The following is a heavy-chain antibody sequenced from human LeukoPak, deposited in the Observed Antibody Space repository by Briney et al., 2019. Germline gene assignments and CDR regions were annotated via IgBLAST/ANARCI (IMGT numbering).Heavy chain of an antibody. CDR3: ARQGAPRGYYGMDV. Sequence: SETLSLTCTVSGTSMSSHYWSWIRQPPGKGLEWIGYLYSSGSPDYNPSLKSRVTISVDTSKNQFSLKLSSVTAADTAVYYCARQGAPRGYYGMDVWGQGTTVTVSS. CDR2: LYSSGSP. D-gene: IGHD1-26*01. V-gene: IGHV4-59*08. J-gene: IGHJ6*02. CDR1: GTSMSSHY.